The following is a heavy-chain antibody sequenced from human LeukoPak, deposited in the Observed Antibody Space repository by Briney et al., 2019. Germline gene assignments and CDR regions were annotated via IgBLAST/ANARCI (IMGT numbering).Heavy chain of an antibody. Sequence: GGSLRLSCAASGFTFSSYAMHWVRQAPGKGLEYVSTIRTNGGSTYYANSVKGRFTISRDNSKNTLYLQMGSLRAEDTAVYYCAKSLIKYCSGGSCSFGDYRGQGTLVTVSS. CDR2: IRTNGGST. CDR1: GFTFSSYA. V-gene: IGHV3-64*01. CDR3: AKSLIKYCSGGSCSFGDY. J-gene: IGHJ4*02. D-gene: IGHD2-15*01.